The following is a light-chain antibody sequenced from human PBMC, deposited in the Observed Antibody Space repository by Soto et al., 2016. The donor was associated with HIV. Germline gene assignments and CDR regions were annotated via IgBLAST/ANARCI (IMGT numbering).Light chain of an antibody. CDR2: DDS. Sequence: SYELTQPPSVSVAPGRTATITCGGNNIGTRSVYWYQQKAGQAPVLVVYDDSDRPSVIPERFSGSNSGNTATLTISRVEAGDEADYYCQVWDTSDQYVFGTGTKVTVL. V-gene: IGLV3-21*03. CDR3: QVWDTSDQYV. CDR1: NIGTRS. J-gene: IGLJ1*01.